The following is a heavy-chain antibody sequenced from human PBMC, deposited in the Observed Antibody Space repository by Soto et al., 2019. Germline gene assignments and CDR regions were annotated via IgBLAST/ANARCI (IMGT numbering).Heavy chain of an antibody. V-gene: IGHV3-74*01. J-gene: IGHJ1*01. CDR2: INSDGSST. CDR1: GFTFSSYW. Sequence: PGGSLRLSCAASGFTFSSYWMHWVRQAPGKGLVWVSRINSDGSSTSYADSVKGRFTISRDNAKNTLYLQMNSLRAEDTAVYYCARPYGDYAEYFQHWGQGTLVTVSS. D-gene: IGHD4-17*01. CDR3: ARPYGDYAEYFQH.